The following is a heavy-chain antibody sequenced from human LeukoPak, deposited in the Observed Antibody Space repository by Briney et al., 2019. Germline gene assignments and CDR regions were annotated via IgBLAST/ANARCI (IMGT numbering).Heavy chain of an antibody. CDR3: ARRLGRYYYDSSGYYDGDYFDY. D-gene: IGHD3-22*01. CDR1: GGSISSGSYY. J-gene: IGHJ4*02. CDR2: IYYSGST. Sequence: SQTLSLTCTVSGGSISSGSYYWSWIRQPPGKGLEWIGYIYYSGSTNYNPSLKSRVTISVDTSKNQFSLKLSSVTAADTAVYYCARRLGRYYYDSSGYYDGDYFDYWGQGTLVTVSS. V-gene: IGHV4-61*01.